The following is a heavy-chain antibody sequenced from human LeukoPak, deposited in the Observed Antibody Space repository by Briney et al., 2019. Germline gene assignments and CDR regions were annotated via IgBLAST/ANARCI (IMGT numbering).Heavy chain of an antibody. J-gene: IGHJ4*02. CDR2: ISAYNGNT. V-gene: IGHV1-18*01. CDR1: GYTFTSYG. Sequence: ASVKVSCKASGYTFTSYGISWVRQAPGQGLEWMGWISAYNGNTNYAQKLQGRVTMTTDTSTSTAYMELRSLRSDDTAVYYCARDRSGSYYAYFDYWGQGTLVTVSS. D-gene: IGHD3-10*01. CDR3: ARDRSGSYYAYFDY.